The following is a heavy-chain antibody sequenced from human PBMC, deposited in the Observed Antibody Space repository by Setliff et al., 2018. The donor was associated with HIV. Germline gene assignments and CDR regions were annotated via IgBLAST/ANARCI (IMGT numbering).Heavy chain of an antibody. Sequence: SETLSLTCTVSGDSVSSSSYYWGWIRQPPGKGLEWVGTIAYSGSTYYNPSLRSRITMSIDTSKNHFSLKLTSVTAADTAVYYCARVWLHFGDDIPRFDPWGQGILVTVSS. CDR2: IAYSGST. CDR1: GDSVSSSSYY. D-gene: IGHD4-17*01. V-gene: IGHV4-39*02. CDR3: ARVWLHFGDDIPRFDP. J-gene: IGHJ5*02.